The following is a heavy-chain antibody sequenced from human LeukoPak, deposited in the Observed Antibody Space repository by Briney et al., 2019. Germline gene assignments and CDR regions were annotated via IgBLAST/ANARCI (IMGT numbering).Heavy chain of an antibody. CDR1: GYTFTSYG. D-gene: IGHD3-16*01. CDR2: ISAYNGNT. V-gene: IGHV1-18*01. Sequence: WASVKVSCKASGYTFTSYGISWVRQAPGQGLEWMGCISAYNGNTNYAQKLQGRVTMTTDTSTSTAYMELRSLRSDDTAVYYCARDIWALYDNDAFDIWGQGTMVTVSS. CDR3: ARDIWALYDNDAFDI. J-gene: IGHJ3*02.